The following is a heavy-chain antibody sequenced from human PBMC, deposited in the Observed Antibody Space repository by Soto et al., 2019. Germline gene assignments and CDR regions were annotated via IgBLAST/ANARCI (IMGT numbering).Heavy chain of an antibody. CDR3: AGRGGSYVDY. CDR1: GYRFSTNW. J-gene: IGHJ4*02. Sequence: EVQLVQSGAEVKKPGESLKISCQGSGYRFSTNWIGWVRQMPGKGLEWMGIIYPSDSDTRYSPSFQGQVTISADQSISTAYLQWSSLNASDTARYYYAGRGGSYVDYWGQGTLVTVSS. D-gene: IGHD1-26*01. CDR2: IYPSDSDT. V-gene: IGHV5-51*01.